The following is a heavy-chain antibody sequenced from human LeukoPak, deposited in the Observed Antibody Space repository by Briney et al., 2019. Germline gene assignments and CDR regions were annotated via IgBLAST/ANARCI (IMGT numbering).Heavy chain of an antibody. V-gene: IGHV3-48*03. CDR2: ISSSGSTI. J-gene: IGHJ4*02. Sequence: GGSLRLSCAASGFTFSSYEMNWVRQAPGKGLEWVSYISSSGSTIYYADSVKGRFTISRDNAKNSLYLQMNSLRAEDTAVYYCARDPDEWSGYLFAFDYWGQGTLVTVSS. CDR1: GFTFSSYE. D-gene: IGHD3-3*01. CDR3: ARDPDEWSGYLFAFDY.